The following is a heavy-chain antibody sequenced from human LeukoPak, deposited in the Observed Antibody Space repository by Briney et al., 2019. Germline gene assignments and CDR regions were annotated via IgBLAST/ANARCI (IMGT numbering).Heavy chain of an antibody. D-gene: IGHD5-12*01. Sequence: SQTLSLTCTVAGGSISSYYWSWIRQPPGKGLEWIGYIYYSGSINYNPSLKSRVTISVDTSKNQFSLKLSSVTAADTAVYYCARVSGYDWESFYDYWGQGTLVTVAS. V-gene: IGHV4-59*01. CDR3: ARVSGYDWESFYDY. CDR2: IYYSGSI. CDR1: GGSISSYY. J-gene: IGHJ4*02.